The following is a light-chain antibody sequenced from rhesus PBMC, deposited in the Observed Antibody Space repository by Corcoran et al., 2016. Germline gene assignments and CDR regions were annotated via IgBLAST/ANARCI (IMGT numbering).Light chain of an antibody. J-gene: IGKJ4*01. CDR3: QQHNSYPLT. CDR2: ASS. Sequence: DIQMTQSPSSLSASVGDRVTITCRASPGISSYLAWYQPKPGKAPKLLIYASSTLQSGVTSRFSGSGSGTDFTLTISSLQPEDFATYYCQQHNSYPLTFGGGTKVELK. CDR1: PGISSY. V-gene: IGKV1-25*01.